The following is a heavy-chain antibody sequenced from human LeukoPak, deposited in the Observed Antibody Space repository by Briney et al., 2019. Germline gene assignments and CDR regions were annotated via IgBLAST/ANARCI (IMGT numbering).Heavy chain of an antibody. CDR2: MNPNSGNT. CDR1: GYTFTSYD. V-gene: IGHV1-8*01. Sequence: ASVKVSCKASGYTFTSYDINWVRQATGQGLEWMGWMNPNSGNTGYAQKFQGRVTMTRNTSISTAYMELSSLRSEDTAVYYCARRYDFRSGYQLYYYYGMDVWGQGTTVTVSS. D-gene: IGHD3-3*01. CDR3: ARRYDFRSGYQLYYYYGMDV. J-gene: IGHJ6*02.